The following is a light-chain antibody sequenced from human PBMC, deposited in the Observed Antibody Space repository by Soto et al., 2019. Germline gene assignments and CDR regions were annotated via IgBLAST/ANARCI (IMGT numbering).Light chain of an antibody. V-gene: IGLV2-14*01. CDR1: STDIGSYNF. Sequence: QSALTQPASVSGSPGQSLTISCTGTSTDIGSYNFVSWYQQHPGKAPNLMIYDVHNRPSGVSTRFSGSKSGNTASLTISGLQAEDEAHYYCSSYTNRDTVVFGGWTKLTVL. CDR3: SSYTNRDTVV. J-gene: IGLJ2*01. CDR2: DVH.